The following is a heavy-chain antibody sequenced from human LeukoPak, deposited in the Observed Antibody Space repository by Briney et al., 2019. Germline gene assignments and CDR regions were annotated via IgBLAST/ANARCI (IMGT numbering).Heavy chain of an antibody. D-gene: IGHD3-10*01. CDR3: ARHPGGTMVRGVILGNNWFDP. V-gene: IGHV4-61*08. J-gene: IGHJ5*02. Sequence: SETLSLTCTVSGDSFSIGGHYWSWIRQVPGKGLEWIGSINYSGSTSHNPSLKSRVTISVDTSKNQFSLKLSSVTAADTAVYYCARHPGGTMVRGVILGNNWFDPWGQGTLVTVSS. CDR1: GDSFSIGGHY. CDR2: INYSGST.